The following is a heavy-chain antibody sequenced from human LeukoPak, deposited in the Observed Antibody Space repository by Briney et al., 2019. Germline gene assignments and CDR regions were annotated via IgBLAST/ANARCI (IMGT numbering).Heavy chain of an antibody. CDR1: GGSISSGDYY. CDR2: IYYSGST. V-gene: IGHV4-30-4*01. D-gene: IGHD4-17*01. CDR3: ARDRGYGDYGGEVDY. J-gene: IGHJ4*02. Sequence: PSQTLSLTCTVSGGSISSGDYYWSWIRQPPGKGLEWIGYIYYSGSTYYNPSLKSRVTISVDTSKNQFSLKLSYVTAADTAVYYCARDRGYGDYGGEVDYWGQGTLVTVSS.